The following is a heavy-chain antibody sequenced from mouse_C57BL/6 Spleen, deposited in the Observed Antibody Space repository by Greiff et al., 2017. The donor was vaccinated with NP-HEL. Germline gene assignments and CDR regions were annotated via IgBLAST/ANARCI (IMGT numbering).Heavy chain of an antibody. D-gene: IGHD1-1*01. Sequence: VQLQQSGPGLAKPSQTLSLTCSVTGYSITSDYWNWIRKFPGNKLEYMGYISYSGSTYYNPSLKSRISITRDTSKNQYYLQLNSVTTEDTATYYCARSGITTVVATRYFDVWGTGTTVTVSS. V-gene: IGHV3-8*01. CDR3: ARSGITTVVATRYFDV. CDR2: ISYSGST. J-gene: IGHJ1*03. CDR1: GYSITSDY.